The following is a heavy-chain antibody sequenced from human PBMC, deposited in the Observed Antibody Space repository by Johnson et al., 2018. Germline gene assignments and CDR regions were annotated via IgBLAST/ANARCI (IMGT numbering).Heavy chain of an antibody. CDR3: ARVSLGTISMISYYYMDV. CDR2: IYYSGNT. V-gene: IGHV4-59*01. D-gene: IGHD3-22*01. J-gene: IGHJ6*03. CDR1: GGSIRSYY. Sequence: QVQLQESGPGLVKPSETLSLTCSVSGGSIRSYYWSWIRQPPGKGLEWIGYIYYSGNTNYTPSLKSRVTISVDTSKNQFSLNLSSVTAADTAVYYCARVSLGTISMISYYYMDVWGKGTTVAVSS.